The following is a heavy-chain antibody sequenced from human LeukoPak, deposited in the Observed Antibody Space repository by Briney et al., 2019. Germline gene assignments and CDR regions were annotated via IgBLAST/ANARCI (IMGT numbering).Heavy chain of an antibody. D-gene: IGHD4-17*01. CDR2: IYYSGCT. CDR1: GGSLSSSSYY. V-gene: IGHV4-39*01. J-gene: IGHJ4*02. CDR3: HRLFTVTSFDY. Sequence: PAETLSLTCTVSGGSLSSSSYYWGWIRQPPGKGLEWIGSIYYSGCTYYNPSLTSRVTISVDTSKNQFSLKLSSVTAADTAVYYCHRLFTVTSFDYWGQGTLVTVSS.